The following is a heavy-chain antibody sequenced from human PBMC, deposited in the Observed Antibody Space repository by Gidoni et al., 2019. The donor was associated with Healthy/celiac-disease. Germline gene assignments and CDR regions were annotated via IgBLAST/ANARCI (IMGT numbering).Heavy chain of an antibody. CDR1: GFTFSSYA. V-gene: IGHV3-30-3*01. D-gene: IGHD3-22*01. CDR3: ASLITMIVVVRGAFDI. CDR2: ISYDGSNK. Sequence: QVQLVESGGGVVQPGRSLRLSCAASGFTFSSYAMHWVRQAPGKGLEWVAVISYDGSNKYYADSVKGRFTISRDNSKNTLYLQMNSLRAEDTAVYYCASLITMIVVVRGAFDIWGQGTMVTVSS. J-gene: IGHJ3*02.